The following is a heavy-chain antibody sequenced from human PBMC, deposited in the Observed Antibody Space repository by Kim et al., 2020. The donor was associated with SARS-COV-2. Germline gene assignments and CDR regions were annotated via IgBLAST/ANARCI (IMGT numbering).Heavy chain of an antibody. CDR1: GGSFSGYY. CDR2: INHSGST. J-gene: IGHJ5*02. D-gene: IGHD3-3*01. CDR3: ARLFWSGYRWFDP. Sequence: SETLSLTCAVYGGSFSGYYWSWIRQPPGKGLEWIGEINHSGSTNYNPSLKSRVTISVDTSKNQFSLKLSSVTAADTAVYYCARLFWSGYRWFDPWGQGTLVTVSS. V-gene: IGHV4-34*01.